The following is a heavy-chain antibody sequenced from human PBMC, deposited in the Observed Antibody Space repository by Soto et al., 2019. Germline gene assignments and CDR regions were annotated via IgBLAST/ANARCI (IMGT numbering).Heavy chain of an antibody. J-gene: IGHJ5*02. D-gene: IGHD3-10*01. V-gene: IGHV4-38-2*01. CDR3: ALHTFYFGHSPQYNNWFDP. Sequence: SETLSLTCVVAGYSISRGYYWGWIRQPPGKGLEWIGSIYHSGKTYYNPSLKSRVTLSVDTSKNQFSLKLSSVTAADTAIYYCALHTFYFGHSPQYNNWFDPWGQGTLVTVSS. CDR1: GYSISRGYY. CDR2: IYHSGKT.